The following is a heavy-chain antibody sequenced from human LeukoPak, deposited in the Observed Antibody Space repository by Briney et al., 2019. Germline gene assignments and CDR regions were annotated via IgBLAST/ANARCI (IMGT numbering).Heavy chain of an antibody. J-gene: IGHJ3*02. CDR3: ARAQSRTHWDGFDI. CDR1: GYTFSDYY. V-gene: IGHV1-2*02. CDR2: INPDSGGT. Sequence: ASVKVSCKASGYTFSDYYMHWVRQAPGQGLEWMGWINPDSGGTKYAQKFQDRVTMTSDTSISTAYMELRSLRSDDTAVYYCARAQSRTHWDGFDIWGQGTVVTVPS. D-gene: IGHD5-24*01.